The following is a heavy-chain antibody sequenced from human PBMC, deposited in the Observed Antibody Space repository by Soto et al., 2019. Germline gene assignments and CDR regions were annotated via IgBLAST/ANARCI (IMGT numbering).Heavy chain of an antibody. CDR2: ISWNSGSI. J-gene: IGHJ4*02. V-gene: IGHV3-9*01. Sequence: GGSLRLSCAASGFTFDDYAMHWVRQAPGKGLEWVSGISWNSGSIGYADSVKGRFTISRDNAKNSLYLQMNSLRAEDTAVYYCAKREYSSGWYDFDYWGQGTLVTVSS. D-gene: IGHD6-19*01. CDR3: AKREYSSGWYDFDY. CDR1: GFTFDDYA.